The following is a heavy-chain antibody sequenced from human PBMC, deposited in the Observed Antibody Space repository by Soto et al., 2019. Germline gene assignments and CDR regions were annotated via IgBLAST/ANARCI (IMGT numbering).Heavy chain of an antibody. Sequence: PSETLSLTCTVSGGSIGSSSYQWGWIRQPPGKGLERIGSIYYRGTTNYNPSLKSRVTISVDTSKNQFSLKLSSVTAADTAVYYCARLRCTTTSCFVSSAYFYYYMDVWGKGTTVTVSS. CDR2: IYYRGTT. V-gene: IGHV4-39*01. CDR3: ARLRCTTTSCFVSSAYFYYYMDV. D-gene: IGHD2-2*01. CDR1: GGSIGSSSYQ. J-gene: IGHJ6*03.